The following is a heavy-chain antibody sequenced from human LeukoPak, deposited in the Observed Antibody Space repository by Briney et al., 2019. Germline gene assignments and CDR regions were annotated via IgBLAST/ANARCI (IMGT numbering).Heavy chain of an antibody. Sequence: ASVKVSCKASGYTFTGYYMHWVRQAPGQGLEWMGWINPNSGGTNYAQKFQGRVTMTRDTSISTAYMELSRLRPDDTAVYYCAAIVVVPAASPFDYWGQGTLVTVSS. J-gene: IGHJ4*02. CDR2: INPNSGGT. V-gene: IGHV1-2*02. CDR3: AAIVVVPAASPFDY. D-gene: IGHD2-2*01. CDR1: GYTFTGYY.